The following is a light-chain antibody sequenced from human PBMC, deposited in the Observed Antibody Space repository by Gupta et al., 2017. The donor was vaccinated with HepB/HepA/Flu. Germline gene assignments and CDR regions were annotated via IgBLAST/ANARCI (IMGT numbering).Light chain of an antibody. CDR3: QQYGTSPSS. CDR2: ISS. CDR1: QSVSSRY. V-gene: IGKV3-20*01. Sequence: EILLTQPPGTQSLSPGERAPRSYSTSQSVSSRYLAWYQQKPGQAPRLLIYISSSRATGIPDRFSGSGSGTDFTLTISGLEPDDFAVYYCQQYGTSPSSFGQGTKLEIK. J-gene: IGKJ2*04.